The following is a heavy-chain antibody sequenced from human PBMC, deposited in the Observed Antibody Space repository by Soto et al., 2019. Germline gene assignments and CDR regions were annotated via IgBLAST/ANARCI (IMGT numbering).Heavy chain of an antibody. CDR1: GGSISSSSYY. J-gene: IGHJ6*02. V-gene: IGHV4-39*01. CDR2: IYYSGST. CDR3: ARLGGVDYGSGSYDYYYYGMDV. Sequence: SETLSLTCTVSGGSISSSSYYWGWIRQPPGKGLEWIGSIYYSGSTYYNPSLKSRVTISVDTSKNQFSLKLSSVTAADTAVYYCARLGGVDYGSGSYDYYYYGMDVWGQGTTVTVPS. D-gene: IGHD3-10*01.